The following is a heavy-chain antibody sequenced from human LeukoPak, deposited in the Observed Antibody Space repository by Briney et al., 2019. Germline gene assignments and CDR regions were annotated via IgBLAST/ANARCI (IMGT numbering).Heavy chain of an antibody. CDR3: ATVGATTAYAFDI. CDR2: VDPEDGET. V-gene: IGHV1-69-2*01. Sequence: ASAKVSCKVSGYTFTDYYMHWVPQAPGKGLEWMGLVDPEDGETIYAEKFQGRVTITADTSTDTAYMELSSLRSEDTAVYYCATVGATTAYAFDIWGQGTMVTVSS. J-gene: IGHJ3*02. D-gene: IGHD1-26*01. CDR1: GYTFTDYY.